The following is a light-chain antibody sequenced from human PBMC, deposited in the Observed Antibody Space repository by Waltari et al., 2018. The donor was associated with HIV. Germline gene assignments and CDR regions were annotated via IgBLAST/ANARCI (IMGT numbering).Light chain of an antibody. V-gene: IGLV3-19*01. CDR3: NSRDKSGNFVV. J-gene: IGLJ2*01. Sequence: PAVSVALGQTVRITCQGDSLRTYYATWYQQKPGQAPLLVIFDKNNRPSGIPDRFSGSSSGNTASLTITGTQAEDEGDYYCNSRDKSGNFVVFGGGTKLTVL. CDR2: DKN. CDR1: SLRTYY.